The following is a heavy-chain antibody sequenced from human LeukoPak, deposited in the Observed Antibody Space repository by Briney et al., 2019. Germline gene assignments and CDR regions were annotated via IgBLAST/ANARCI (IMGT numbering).Heavy chain of an antibody. D-gene: IGHD4-17*01. CDR3: ARSSTVKTADAFDI. CDR1: GGSISSGGYY. V-gene: IGHV4-31*03. Sequence: SETLSLTCTVSGGSISSGGYYWSWIRQHPGKGLEWIGYIYYSGSTYYNPSLKSRVTISVDASKNQFSLKLSSVTAADTAVYYCARSSTVKTADAFDICGQGTMVTGSS. CDR2: IYYSGST. J-gene: IGHJ3*02.